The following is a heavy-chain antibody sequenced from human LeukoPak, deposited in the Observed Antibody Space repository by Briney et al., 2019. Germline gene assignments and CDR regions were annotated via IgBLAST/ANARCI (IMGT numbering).Heavy chain of an antibody. J-gene: IGHJ4*02. V-gene: IGHV3-7*01. CDR1: GFTFSSYS. D-gene: IGHD1-26*01. CDR2: IKQDGSEK. Sequence: PGGSLRLSCAASGFTFSSYSMSWVRQAPGKGLEWVANIKQDGSEKYYVDSVKGRFTISRDNAKNSLYLQMNSLRAEGTAVYYCARSESGSYDYWGQGTLVTVSS. CDR3: ARSESGSYDY.